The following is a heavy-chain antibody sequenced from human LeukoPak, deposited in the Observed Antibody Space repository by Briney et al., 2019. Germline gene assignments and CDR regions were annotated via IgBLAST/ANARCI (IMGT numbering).Heavy chain of an antibody. Sequence: SKTLSLTCTVSGGSISSSSYYWGWIRQPPGKGLEWIGSIYYSGSTYYNPSLKSRVTISVDTSKNQFSLKLSSVTAADTAVYYCARRDLSEFDYWGQGTLVTVSS. CDR1: GGSISSSSYY. D-gene: IGHD2-21*01. CDR2: IYYSGST. V-gene: IGHV4-39*01. J-gene: IGHJ4*02. CDR3: ARRDLSEFDY.